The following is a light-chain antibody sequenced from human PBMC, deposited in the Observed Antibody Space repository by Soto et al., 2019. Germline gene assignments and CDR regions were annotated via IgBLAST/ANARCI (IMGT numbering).Light chain of an antibody. Sequence: EIVMTQSPGTLSLSPGERATLSCRASQSVSGSYLAWYQQKPGLAPRLLIYDASSRATGIPDRFSGSGSGTDFTLTISRLEPEDFAVYYCQQYGSSRWTFGQGTKVDIK. CDR1: QSVSGSY. V-gene: IGKV3D-20*01. CDR2: DAS. CDR3: QQYGSSRWT. J-gene: IGKJ1*01.